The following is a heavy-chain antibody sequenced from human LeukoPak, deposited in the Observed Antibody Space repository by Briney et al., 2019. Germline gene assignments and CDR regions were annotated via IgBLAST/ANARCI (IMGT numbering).Heavy chain of an antibody. J-gene: IGHJ4*02. D-gene: IGHD1-1*01. CDR2: IYSGGST. CDR3: ARGPAGYN. CDR1: GFTVSSNH. Sequence: GGSLRLSCAASGFTVSSNHMSWARQDPGEGLEWGSVIYSGGSTDYAASVMGRFTISRDNLKSTLYLQMNSLTAEDTAVYYCARGPAGYNWGQGTLVTFPT. V-gene: IGHV3-53*01.